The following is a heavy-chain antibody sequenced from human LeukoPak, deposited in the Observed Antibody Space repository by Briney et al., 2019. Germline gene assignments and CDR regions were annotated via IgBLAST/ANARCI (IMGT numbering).Heavy chain of an antibody. J-gene: IGHJ4*02. CDR3: ASLGYSSSWYPFDY. Sequence: PGGSLRLSCAASGFTFSSYWMSWVRQAPGKGLEWVANIKQDGSEKYYVDPVKGRFTISRDNAKNSLYLQMNSLRAEDTAVYYCASLGYSSSWYPFDYWGQGTLVTVSS. CDR2: IKQDGSEK. CDR1: GFTFSSYW. V-gene: IGHV3-7*01. D-gene: IGHD6-13*01.